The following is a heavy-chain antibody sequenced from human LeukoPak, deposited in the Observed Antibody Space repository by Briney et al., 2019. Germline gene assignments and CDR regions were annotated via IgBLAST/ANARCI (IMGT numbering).Heavy chain of an antibody. CDR3: ARQVGELRYYFDY. CDR2: IHYTGST. Sequence: PLETLSLTCTVSGGSISTSYWTWIRQSPGGGLEWVGYIHYTGSTNYNPSLKRRVTISVDTSKNQFSLNLWSVTAADTAVYYCARQVGELRYYFDYWGQGTLVTVSS. CDR1: GGSISTSY. D-gene: IGHD3-10*01. V-gene: IGHV4-59*08. J-gene: IGHJ4*02.